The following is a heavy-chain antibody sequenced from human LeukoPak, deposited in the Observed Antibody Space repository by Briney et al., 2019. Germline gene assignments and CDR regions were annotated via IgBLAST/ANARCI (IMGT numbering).Heavy chain of an antibody. CDR2: MNPNSGNT. CDR1: GYTFTSYD. J-gene: IGHJ5*02. D-gene: IGHD6-19*01. CDR3: TRGSGIAVAGWDWLDP. Sequence: ASVKVSCKASGYTFTSYDINWVRQATGQGLEWMGWMNPNSGNTGYAQKFQGRVTITRNTSISTAYMELSSLRSEDTAVYYCTRGSGIAVAGWDWLDPWGQGTLVTVSS. V-gene: IGHV1-8*03.